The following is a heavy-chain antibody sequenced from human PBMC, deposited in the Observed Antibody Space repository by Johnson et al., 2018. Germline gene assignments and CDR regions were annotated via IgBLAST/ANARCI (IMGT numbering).Heavy chain of an antibody. V-gene: IGHV3-30*18. J-gene: IGHJ3*02. Sequence: QVQLVQSGGGVVQPGRSLRLSCAASGFTFSSYGMHWVRQAPGKGLEWVAVISYDGSNKYYADSVKGRFTISRDNSKNTLYLQMNSLRAEDTAVYYCAKGDYGGKKQDAFDIWGQGTMFTVSS. CDR2: ISYDGSNK. CDR1: GFTFSSYG. CDR3: AKGDYGGKKQDAFDI. D-gene: IGHD4-23*01.